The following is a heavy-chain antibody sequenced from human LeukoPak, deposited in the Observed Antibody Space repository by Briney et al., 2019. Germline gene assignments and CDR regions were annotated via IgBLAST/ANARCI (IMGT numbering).Heavy chain of an antibody. Sequence: PGGSLRLSCATSGFTFSSYAMSWVRQAPGKGLEWVSGISGSGGSTYYADSVKGRFTISRDNSENTLYLQMNSLRAEDTAVYYCAKGYYYDSNGYFPWDYWGQGTLVTVSS. CDR3: AKGYYYDSNGYFPWDY. V-gene: IGHV3-23*01. CDR2: ISGSGGST. D-gene: IGHD3-22*01. J-gene: IGHJ4*02. CDR1: GFTFSSYA.